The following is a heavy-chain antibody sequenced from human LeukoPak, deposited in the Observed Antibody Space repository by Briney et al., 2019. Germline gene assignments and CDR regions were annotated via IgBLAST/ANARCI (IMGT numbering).Heavy chain of an antibody. D-gene: IGHD6-6*01. V-gene: IGHV3-30-3*01. J-gene: IGHJ4*02. CDR2: ISYDGSNK. CDR1: GFTCSSYA. Sequence: GGSLRLSCAASGFTCSSYAMHWVRQAPGKGLEWVAVISYDGSNKYYADSVKGRFTISRDNSKNTLYLQMNSLRAEDTAVYYCARLYSSSPTYDYWGQGTLVTVSS. CDR3: ARLYSSSPTYDY.